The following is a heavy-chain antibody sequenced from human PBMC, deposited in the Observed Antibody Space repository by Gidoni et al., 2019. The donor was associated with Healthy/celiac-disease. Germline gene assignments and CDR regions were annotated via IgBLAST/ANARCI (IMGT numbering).Heavy chain of an antibody. CDR2: IYTSGST. V-gene: IGHV4-61*02. CDR1: SISSGSYY. Sequence: SISSGSYYWSWIRQPAGKGLEWIGRIYTSGSTNYNLSLKSRVTISVDTSKNQFSLKLSSVTAADTAVYYCAREGDILTGYPGHGMDVWGQGTTVTVSS. CDR3: AREGDILTGYPGHGMDV. D-gene: IGHD3-9*01. J-gene: IGHJ6*02.